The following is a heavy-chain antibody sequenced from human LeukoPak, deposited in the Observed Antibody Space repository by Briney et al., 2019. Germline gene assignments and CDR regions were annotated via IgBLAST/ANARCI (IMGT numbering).Heavy chain of an antibody. Sequence: SETLSLTCAVYGGSFSGYYWGWIRQPPGKGLEWIGEINHSGSTNYNPSLKSRVTISVDTSKNQFSLKLSSVTAADTAVYYCARGFGSGSYPSPLYDYWGQGTLVTVSS. V-gene: IGHV4-34*01. J-gene: IGHJ4*02. D-gene: IGHD3-10*01. CDR2: INHSGST. CDR3: ARGFGSGSYPSPLYDY. CDR1: GGSFSGYY.